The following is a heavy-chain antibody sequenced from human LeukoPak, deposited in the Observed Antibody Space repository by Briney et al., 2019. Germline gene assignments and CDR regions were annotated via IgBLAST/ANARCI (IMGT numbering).Heavy chain of an antibody. CDR1: GFTVSSNY. Sequence: GGSLRLSCAASGFTVSSNYMSWVRQAPGKGLEWVSVISGSGGSTYYADSVKGRFTISRDNSKNTLYLQMNSLRAEDTAVYYCATLDQHGGFDYWGQGALVTVSS. CDR3: ATLDQHGGFDY. CDR2: ISGSGGST. D-gene: IGHD2-2*01. V-gene: IGHV3-23*01. J-gene: IGHJ4*02.